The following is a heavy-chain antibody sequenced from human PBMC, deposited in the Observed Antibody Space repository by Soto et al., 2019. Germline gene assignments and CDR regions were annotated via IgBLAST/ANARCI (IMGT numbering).Heavy chain of an antibody. CDR1: GFSFTSYW. CDR3: VRDRTTFTLFDY. Sequence: EVQLVESGGGLVQPGGSLRLSCAASGFSFTSYWMHWVRQAPGKGLEWISSISTDGTTIGFAASVRGRFTASRDNAKNTVYLQLNSLRVDDTAVYYCVRDRTTFTLFDYWGQGTLVTVSS. V-gene: IGHV3-74*01. J-gene: IGHJ4*02. D-gene: IGHD3-3*02. CDR2: ISTDGTTI.